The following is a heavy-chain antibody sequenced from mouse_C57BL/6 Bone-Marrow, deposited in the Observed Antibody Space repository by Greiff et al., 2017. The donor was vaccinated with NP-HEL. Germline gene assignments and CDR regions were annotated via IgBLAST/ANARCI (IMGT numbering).Heavy chain of an antibody. CDR1: GYAFSSSW. Sequence: VQLQQSGPELVKPGASVKISCKASGYAFSSSWMNWVKQRPGKGLEWIGRIYPGDGDTNYNGKFKGKATLTADKSSSTAYMQLSSLTSEDSAVYFCARTSYYSNSGGYAMDYWGQGTSVTVSS. J-gene: IGHJ4*01. V-gene: IGHV1-82*01. CDR3: ARTSYYSNSGGYAMDY. CDR2: IYPGDGDT. D-gene: IGHD2-5*01.